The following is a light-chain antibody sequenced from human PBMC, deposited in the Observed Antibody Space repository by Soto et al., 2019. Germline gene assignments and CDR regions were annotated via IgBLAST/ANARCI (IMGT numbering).Light chain of an antibody. CDR3: QKYNSAPPVT. Sequence: EIQMTQSPSSLSASVGDRVTITCRASQGISNYLAWYQQKPGKVPKLLIYAASTLQSGVPSRFSGSGSGTDFTLTISSLQPEDVATYYCQKYNSAPPVTFGGGTKVEIK. V-gene: IGKV1-27*01. CDR2: AAS. CDR1: QGISNY. J-gene: IGKJ4*01.